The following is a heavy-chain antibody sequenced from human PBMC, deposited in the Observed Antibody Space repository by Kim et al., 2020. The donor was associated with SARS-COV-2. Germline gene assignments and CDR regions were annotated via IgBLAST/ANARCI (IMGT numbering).Heavy chain of an antibody. CDR3: ARALAMANLRVFDY. V-gene: IGHV3-30-3*01. D-gene: IGHD5-18*01. Sequence: GGSLRLSCAASGFTFSSYAMHWVRQAPGKGLEWVAVISYDGSNKYYADSVKGRFTISRDNSKNTLYLQMNSLRAEDTAVYYCARALAMANLRVFDYWGQGTLVTVSS. J-gene: IGHJ4*02. CDR2: ISYDGSNK. CDR1: GFTFSSYA.